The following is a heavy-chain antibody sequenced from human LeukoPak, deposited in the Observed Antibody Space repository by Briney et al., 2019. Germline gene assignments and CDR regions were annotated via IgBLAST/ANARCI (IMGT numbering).Heavy chain of an antibody. CDR3: ASLYYDFWSGYLDY. CDR1: GFPFSSYE. CDR2: ISSSGSTI. Sequence: GSLSLSFAASGFPFSSYEMNWVRQAPGKGLEWVSYISSSGSTIYYADSVKGRFTISRDNAKNSLYLQMNSLRAEDTAVYYCASLYYDFWSGYLDYWGQGTLVTVSS. V-gene: IGHV3-48*03. D-gene: IGHD3-3*01. J-gene: IGHJ4*02.